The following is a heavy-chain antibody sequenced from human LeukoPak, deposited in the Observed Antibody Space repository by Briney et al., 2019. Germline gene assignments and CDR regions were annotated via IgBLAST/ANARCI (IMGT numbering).Heavy chain of an antibody. Sequence: PGGSLRLSCAASGFTFSSYAMHWVRQAPGKGLEYVSAISSNGGSTYYANSVKGRFTISRDNPKNTLYLQMGSLRAEDMAVYYCARAYYYDSSGYLRSNWFDPWGQGTLVTVSS. CDR2: ISSNGGST. V-gene: IGHV3-64*01. CDR3: ARAYYYDSSGYLRSNWFDP. D-gene: IGHD3-22*01. J-gene: IGHJ5*02. CDR1: GFTFSSYA.